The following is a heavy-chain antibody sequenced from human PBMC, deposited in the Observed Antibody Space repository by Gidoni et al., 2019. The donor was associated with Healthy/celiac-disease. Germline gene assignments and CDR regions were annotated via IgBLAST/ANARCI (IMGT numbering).Heavy chain of an antibody. V-gene: IGHV3-21*01. D-gene: IGHD2-2*02. Sequence: EVQLVESGGGLVTPGGSLRLSCAASGFTFSSYSMNWFRQAPGKGLEWVSSISSSSSYIDYADSVKGRFTISRDNAKNSLYLQMNSLRAEDTAVYYCARDGEYPYAYPLDYWGQGTLVTVSS. CDR1: GFTFSSYS. J-gene: IGHJ4*02. CDR3: ARDGEYPYAYPLDY. CDR2: ISSSSSYI.